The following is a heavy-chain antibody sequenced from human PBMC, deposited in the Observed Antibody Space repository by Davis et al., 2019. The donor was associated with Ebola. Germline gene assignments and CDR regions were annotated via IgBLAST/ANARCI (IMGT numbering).Heavy chain of an antibody. D-gene: IGHD6-19*01. V-gene: IGHV3-66*04. CDR1: GFSVSNHY. CDR2: VYSFGTT. CDR3: ARHPSIVVPGAEGY. J-gene: IGHJ4*02. Sequence: GESLKISCAASGFSVSNHYMSWVRQTPGKGLEWVSIVYSFGTTYYADSVKGRFTISRDDSKNTLYLQMNSLRAEDTAVYYCARHPSIVVPGAEGYWGQGTLVTVSS.